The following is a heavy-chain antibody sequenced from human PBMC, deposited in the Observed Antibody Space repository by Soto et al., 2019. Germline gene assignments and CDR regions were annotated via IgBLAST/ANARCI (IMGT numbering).Heavy chain of an antibody. CDR3: ARDSGVTHDAFDI. Sequence: QVQLQESGPGLVKPSQTLSLTCTVSGGSISSGGYYWSWIRQHPGKGLEWIGYIYYSGSTYYNPSLRSRVTISVDTSKNQFSLKLSSVTAADTAVYYCARDSGVTHDAFDIWGQGTMVTVSS. J-gene: IGHJ3*02. D-gene: IGHD1-26*01. CDR2: IYYSGST. CDR1: GGSISSGGYY. V-gene: IGHV4-31*03.